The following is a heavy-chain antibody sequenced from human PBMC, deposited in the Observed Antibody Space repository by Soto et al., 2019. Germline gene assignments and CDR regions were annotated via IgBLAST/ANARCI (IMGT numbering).Heavy chain of an antibody. Sequence: GGSLRLSCAASGFTFDDYAMHWVRQAPGKGLEWVSLISWDGGSTYYADSVKGRFTISRDNSKNSLYLQMNSVRAEDADLYYCANDISGDYYDSSCCFDFWGQGTLVTVSS. D-gene: IGHD3-22*01. V-gene: IGHV3-43D*03. CDR2: ISWDGGST. CDR3: ANDISGDYYDSSCCFDF. CDR1: GFTFDDYA. J-gene: IGHJ4*02.